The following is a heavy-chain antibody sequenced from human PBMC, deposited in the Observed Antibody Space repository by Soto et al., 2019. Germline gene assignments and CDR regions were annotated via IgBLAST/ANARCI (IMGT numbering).Heavy chain of an antibody. D-gene: IGHD2-2*01. J-gene: IGHJ5*02. CDR1: GYTFSNYG. CDR2: ISLYSDGT. Sequence: QVPLVQSGGEVKRPGASVKVSCKTSGYTFSNYGITWVRQAPGQPLEWLGWISLYSDGTNYAQKFQGRVSMTTDTSTTTAYMELRSLRSDDTAVYYGARVVPGAEAWFGPWGQGTLVTVSS. CDR3: ARVVPGAEAWFGP. V-gene: IGHV1-18*01.